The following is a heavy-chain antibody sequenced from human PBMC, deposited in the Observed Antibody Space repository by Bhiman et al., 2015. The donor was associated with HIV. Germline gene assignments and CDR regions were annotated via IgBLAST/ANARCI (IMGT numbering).Heavy chain of an antibody. J-gene: IGHJ3*02. CDR3: AREAYRYSNTRGSIEM. CDR2: LPYDEGQN. D-gene: IGHD5-12*01. V-gene: IGHV3-30*03. CDR1: GFTFSSYG. Sequence: QVQLVESGGGVVQPGRSLRLSCSASGFTFSSYGMHWVRQAPGKGLEWVAVLPYDEGQNFYGDSVKGRFTISIDTSETTVFLQMNSLRTDDTAVYYCAREAYRYSNTRGSIEMWGQGTMVTVSS.